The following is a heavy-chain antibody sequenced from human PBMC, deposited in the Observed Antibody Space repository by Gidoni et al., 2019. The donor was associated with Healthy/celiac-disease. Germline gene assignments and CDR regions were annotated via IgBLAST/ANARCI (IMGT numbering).Heavy chain of an antibody. D-gene: IGHD1-26*01. CDR2: IKQDGSEK. CDR3: ARGRRGGARGVYFFDY. CDR1: GFPFSSYW. V-gene: IGHV3-7*01. Sequence: EVQLVESGGGLVQPGGSLRLSCAASGFPFSSYWMSWVRQAPGKGLEWVANIKQDGSEKYYVDSVKGRFTISRDNAKNSLYLQMNSLRAEDTAVYYCARGRRGGARGVYFFDYWGQGTLVTVSS. J-gene: IGHJ4*02.